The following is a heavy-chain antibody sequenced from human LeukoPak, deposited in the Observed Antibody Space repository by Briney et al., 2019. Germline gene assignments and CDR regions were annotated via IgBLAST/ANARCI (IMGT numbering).Heavy chain of an antibody. CDR1: GGSISSSSYY. D-gene: IGHD6-19*01. CDR3: ARARQWLVPPDY. Sequence: PSETLSLTCTVSGGSISSSSYYWGWIRQPPGTGLEWIGSIYYSGSTYYNPSLKSRVTISVDTSKNQFSLKLSSVTAADTAVYYCARARQWLVPPDYWGQGTLVTVSS. V-gene: IGHV4-39*07. CDR2: IYYSGST. J-gene: IGHJ4*02.